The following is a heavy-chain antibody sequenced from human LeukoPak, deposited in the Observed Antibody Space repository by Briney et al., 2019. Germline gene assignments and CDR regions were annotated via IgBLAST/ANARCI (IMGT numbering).Heavy chain of an antibody. Sequence: PSETLSLTCAFYGGSFSGYYWSWIRQPPGKGLEWIGEINHSGSTNYNPSLKSRVTISVDTSKNQFSLKLSSVTAADTAVYYCARNGQSSYDYKDAFDIWGQGTMVTVSS. CDR1: GGSFSGYY. CDR2: INHSGST. V-gene: IGHV4-34*01. J-gene: IGHJ3*02. D-gene: IGHD5-18*01. CDR3: ARNGQSSYDYKDAFDI.